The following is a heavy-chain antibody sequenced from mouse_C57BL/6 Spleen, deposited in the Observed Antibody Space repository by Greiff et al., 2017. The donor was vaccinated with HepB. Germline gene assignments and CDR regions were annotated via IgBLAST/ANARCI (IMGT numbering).Heavy chain of an antibody. J-gene: IGHJ1*03. CDR2: IWSGGST. CDR3: ARMERYWYFDV. V-gene: IGHV2-2*01. CDR1: GFSLTSYG. Sequence: QVQLKQSGPGLVQPSQRLSITCTVSGFSLTSYGVHWVRQSPGKGLEWLGVIWSGGSTDYNAAFISRLSISKDNSKSQVFFKMNSLQADDTAIYYCARMERYWYFDVWGTGTTVTVSS.